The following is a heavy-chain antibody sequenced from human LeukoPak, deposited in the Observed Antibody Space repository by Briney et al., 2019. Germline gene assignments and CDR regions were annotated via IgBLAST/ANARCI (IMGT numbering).Heavy chain of an antibody. CDR1: GFTFSSYS. CDR3: AKQSGQALAYHMDV. Sequence: GGSLRLSCAASGFTFSSYSMHWVRQAPGKGLEWVAVISYDGSNKYYADSVKGRFTISRDNSKNTLYLQMNSLRAEDTAIYYCAKQSGQALAYHMDVWGQGTTVTVSS. V-gene: IGHV3-30-3*02. D-gene: IGHD3-3*02. J-gene: IGHJ6*02. CDR2: ISYDGSNK.